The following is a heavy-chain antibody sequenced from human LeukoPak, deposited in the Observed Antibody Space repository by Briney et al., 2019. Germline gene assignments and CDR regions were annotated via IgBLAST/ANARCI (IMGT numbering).Heavy chain of an antibody. V-gene: IGHV3-21*01. CDR2: ISSSSSNR. Sequence: GGSLRLSCAASGLTFSSYNMNWVRQAPGRGLEWVSSISSSSSNRYYADSVKGRFTISRDNSKNTLYLQMNSLRAEDTAVYYCASDITMVRGGDVWGKGTTVTISS. CDR1: GLTFSSYN. J-gene: IGHJ6*04. CDR3: ASDITMVRGGDV. D-gene: IGHD3-10*01.